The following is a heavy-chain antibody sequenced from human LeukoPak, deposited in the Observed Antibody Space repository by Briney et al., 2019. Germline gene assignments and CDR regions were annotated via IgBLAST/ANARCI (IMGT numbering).Heavy chain of an antibody. Sequence: PSETLSLTCAVYGGSFSGYHWSWIRQPPGKGLEWIGEINHSGSTNYNPSLKSRVTISVDTSKNQFSLKLSSVTAADTAVYYCATRKLGNDYWGQGTLVTVSS. CDR1: GGSFSGYH. V-gene: IGHV4-34*01. J-gene: IGHJ4*02. CDR3: ATRKLGNDY. CDR2: INHSGST. D-gene: IGHD7-27*01.